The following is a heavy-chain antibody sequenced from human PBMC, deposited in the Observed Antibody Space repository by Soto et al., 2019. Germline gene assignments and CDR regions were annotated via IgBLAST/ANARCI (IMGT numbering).Heavy chain of an antibody. J-gene: IGHJ4*02. D-gene: IGHD3-22*01. CDR1: GFTFSSYA. V-gene: IGHV3-23*01. CDR3: AKPYDSSGYYYGRLYYFDY. CDR2: ISGSGGST. Sequence: GGSLRLSCAASGFTFSSYAMSWVRQAPGKGLEWVSAISGSGGSTYYADSVKGRFTISRDNSKNTLYLQMNSLRAEDTAVYYCAKPYDSSGYYYGRLYYFDYWGQGTLVTVSS.